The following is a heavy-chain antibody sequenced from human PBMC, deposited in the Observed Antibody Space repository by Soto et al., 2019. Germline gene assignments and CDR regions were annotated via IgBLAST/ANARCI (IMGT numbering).Heavy chain of an antibody. CDR2: ISYDGSNK. CDR1: GFTFSSYA. Sequence: QVQLVESGGGVVQPGRSLRLSCAASGFTFSSYAMHWVRQAPGKGLEWVAVISYDGSNKYYADSVKGRFTISRDNSKNTLSLQMNSLRAEDTAVYYCARDIISLSSRYFDWLRRTDAVDIWGQGTMVTVSS. J-gene: IGHJ3*02. D-gene: IGHD3-9*01. V-gene: IGHV3-30-3*01. CDR3: ARDIISLSSRYFDWLRRTDAVDI.